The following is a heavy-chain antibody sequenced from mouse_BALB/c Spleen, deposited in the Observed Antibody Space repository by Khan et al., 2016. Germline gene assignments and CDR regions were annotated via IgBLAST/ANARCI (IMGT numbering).Heavy chain of an antibody. D-gene: IGHD2-10*02. J-gene: IGHJ2*01. V-gene: IGHV1S137*01. CDR1: GYTFTDYA. CDR3: ARIGYGNLYYFDY. CDR2: ISTYYGNT. Sequence: QVQLQQSGPELVRPGVSVKISCKGSGYTFTDYAMHWVKQSHAKSLEWIGVISTYYGNTNYNQKFKGKATMTVDKSSSTAYMELARLTSEDSAIXYCARIGYGNLYYFDYWGQGTTLTVSS.